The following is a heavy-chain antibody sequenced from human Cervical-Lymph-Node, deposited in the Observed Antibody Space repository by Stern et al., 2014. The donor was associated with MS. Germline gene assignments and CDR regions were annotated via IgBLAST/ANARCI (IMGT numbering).Heavy chain of an antibody. D-gene: IGHD4-23*01. CDR1: GFTFSSSG. V-gene: IGHV3-33*01. J-gene: IGHJ1*01. Sequence: VHLVESGGGVVQPGRSLRLSCAASGFTFSSSGMHWVRQAPGKGLEWLAIIWYDGNNRYYADSVKGRFTISRDNSKNTLYLQMNSLRAEDTAVYYCAREGGNTAEYFQHWGQGTLVTVSS. CDR2: IWYDGNNR. CDR3: AREGGNTAEYFQH.